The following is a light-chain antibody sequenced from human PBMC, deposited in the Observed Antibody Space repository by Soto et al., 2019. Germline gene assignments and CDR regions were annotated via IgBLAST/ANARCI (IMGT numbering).Light chain of an antibody. Sequence: DIQMTQSPSSLSASVGDRVTITCRASQGIGNYLAWYQQKPGKVPKLLIYAASTLQSGVPSRFSGSGSGTDFTLTISSLQPEDVATYYCQKYNSARTFGQGTRLEIK. J-gene: IGKJ5*01. V-gene: IGKV1-27*01. CDR1: QGIGNY. CDR3: QKYNSART. CDR2: AAS.